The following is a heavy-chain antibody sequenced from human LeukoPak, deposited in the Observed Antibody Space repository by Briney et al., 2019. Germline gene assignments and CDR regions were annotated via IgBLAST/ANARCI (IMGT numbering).Heavy chain of an antibody. CDR1: GFTFNRDW. D-gene: IGHD6-13*01. J-gene: IGHJ4*02. CDR2: IKEDGSEK. V-gene: IGHV3-7*01. Sequence: GGSLRLSCTASGFTFNRDWTAWVRQAPGKGLEWVANIKEDGSEKNYVDSVKGRFTISRDNAKNSLYLQMNSLRAEDTAVYYCARDTLGSSLDYWGQGTLVTVSS. CDR3: ARDTLGSSLDY.